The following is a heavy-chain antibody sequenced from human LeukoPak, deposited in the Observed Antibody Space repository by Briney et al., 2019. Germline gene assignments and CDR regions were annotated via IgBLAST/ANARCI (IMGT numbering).Heavy chain of an antibody. V-gene: IGHV3-53*01. J-gene: IGHJ3*02. CDR3: ARDTRDVDWTLGAFDI. Sequence: GGSLRLSCAASGFTFSSYAMSWVRQAPGKGLEWVSVIYVDGRTYYTDSVKGRFTISRDNPKNTVYLQMNSLRAEDTAMYYCARDTRDVDWTLGAFDIWGQGTKVTVSS. CDR1: GFTFSSYA. D-gene: IGHD3/OR15-3a*01. CDR2: IYVDGRT.